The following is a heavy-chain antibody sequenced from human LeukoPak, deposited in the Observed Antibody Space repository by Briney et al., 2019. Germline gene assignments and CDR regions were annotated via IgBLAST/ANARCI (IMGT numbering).Heavy chain of an antibody. V-gene: IGHV3-15*01. CDR2: IKSKTDGGTT. J-gene: IGHJ4*02. Sequence: PGGSLRLSCAASGFTFSNAWMSWVRQAPGKGLEWVGRIKSKTDGGTTDYAAPVKGRFTISRDDSKNTLYLQMNSLKTEDTAVYYCTTLTLDCSGGSCYQPPDYWGQGTLVTVSS. D-gene: IGHD2-15*01. CDR1: GFTFSNAW. CDR3: TTLTLDCSGGSCYQPPDY.